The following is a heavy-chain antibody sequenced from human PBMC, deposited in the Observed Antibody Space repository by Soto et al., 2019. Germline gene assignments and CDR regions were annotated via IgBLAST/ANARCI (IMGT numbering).Heavy chain of an antibody. V-gene: IGHV3-48*01. CDR2: ISSSSGTI. D-gene: IGHD1-26*01. J-gene: IGHJ4*02. Sequence: GGSLRLSCAASGFTFSSYNMNWVRQAPGKGLEWVSYISSSSGTIYYADSVKGRFTISRDNAKNSLYLQMNSLRAEDTAVYYCAKYSLRGRYHFDYWGQGTLVTVSS. CDR3: AKYSLRGRYHFDY. CDR1: GFTFSSYN.